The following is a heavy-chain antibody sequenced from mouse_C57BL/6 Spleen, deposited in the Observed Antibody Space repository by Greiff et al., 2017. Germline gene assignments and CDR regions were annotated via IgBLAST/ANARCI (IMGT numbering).Heavy chain of an antibody. V-gene: IGHV8-8*01. Sequence: QVTLKVSGPGILQPSQTLSLTCSFSGFSLRTFGMGVGWIRQPSGKGLEWLAHIWWDDDKYYNPALKSRLTISKDTSKNQVFLKIANVDTADTATYYCARSITTVVARHAMDYWGQGTSVTVSS. D-gene: IGHD1-1*01. CDR1: GFSLRTFGMG. CDR2: IWWDDDK. J-gene: IGHJ4*01. CDR3: ARSITTVVARHAMDY.